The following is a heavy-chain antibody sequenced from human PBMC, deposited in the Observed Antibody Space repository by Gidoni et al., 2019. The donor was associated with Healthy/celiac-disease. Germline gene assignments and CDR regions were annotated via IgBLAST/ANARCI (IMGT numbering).Heavy chain of an antibody. D-gene: IGHD3-10*01. V-gene: IGHV3-23*01. CDR1: GFTFSSYA. Sequence: EVQLLESGGGLVQPGGSLRLSCAASGFTFSSYALSWVRQAPGKGLEWVSAISGSGGSTYYADSVKGRFTISRDNSKNTLYLQMNSLRAEDTAVYYCAKDRNYYYGSGSYYNGFAFDIWGQGTMVTVSS. J-gene: IGHJ3*02. CDR3: AKDRNYYYGSGSYYNGFAFDI. CDR2: ISGSGGST.